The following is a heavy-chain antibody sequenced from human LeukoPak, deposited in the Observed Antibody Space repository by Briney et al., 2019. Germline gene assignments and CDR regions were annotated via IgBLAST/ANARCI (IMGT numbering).Heavy chain of an antibody. V-gene: IGHV3-21*01. Sequence: GGSLRLSCAASGFTFSTYNMAWVRQAPGKGLEWVSSITTSSDYMYYADSLRGRFTTSRDNSKNSLFLQMNSLRAEDTAVYYCARTSKSSGWYLRAFDIWGQGTMVTVSS. D-gene: IGHD6-19*01. CDR1: GFTFSTYN. CDR2: ITTSSDYM. J-gene: IGHJ3*02. CDR3: ARTSKSSGWYLRAFDI.